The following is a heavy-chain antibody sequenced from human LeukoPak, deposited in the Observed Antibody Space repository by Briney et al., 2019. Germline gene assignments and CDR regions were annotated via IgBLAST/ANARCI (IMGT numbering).Heavy chain of an antibody. Sequence: AAVKVSCKASGYTFTGYYMHWVRQAPGQGLEWMGWINPNSGGTNYAQKFQGRVTMTRDTSISTAYMELSRLRSDDTAVYYCARGPLIVVAQAADYWGQGTLVTVPS. CDR1: GYTFTGYY. CDR3: ARGPLIVVAQAADY. J-gene: IGHJ4*02. V-gene: IGHV1-2*02. CDR2: INPNSGGT. D-gene: IGHD2-2*01.